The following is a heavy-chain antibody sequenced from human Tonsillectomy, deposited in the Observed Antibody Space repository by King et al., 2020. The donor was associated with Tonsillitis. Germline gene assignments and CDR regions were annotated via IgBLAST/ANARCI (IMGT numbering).Heavy chain of an antibody. V-gene: IGHV5-51*01. CDR1: GYSFTNYW. CDR3: ASRISVPGIPYYYYGLDV. J-gene: IGHJ6*02. Sequence: QLVQSGAEVKKPGESLKISCKGSGYSFTNYWIGWVRQMPGKGLEWMGIVYPYDSDTRYSPSFQGQVTISADTSISTAYLQWSSLKASDTAIYYCASRISVPGIPYYYYGLDVWGQGTTVTVSS. D-gene: IGHD6-19*01. CDR2: VYPYDSDT.